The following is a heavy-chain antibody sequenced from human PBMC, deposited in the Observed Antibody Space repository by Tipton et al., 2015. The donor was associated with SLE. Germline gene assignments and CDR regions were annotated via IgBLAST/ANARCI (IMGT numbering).Heavy chain of an antibody. V-gene: IGHV4-61*10. CDR1: GGSISSGGYY. Sequence: TLSLTCTVSGGSISSGGYYWSWIRQPAGKGLEWIGYMYYSGITNYNPSLNSRVTISVDTSKNQFSLKLSSVTAADTAVYYCARDHLPGGYYYYMDVWGKGTTVTVSS. J-gene: IGHJ6*03. CDR2: MYYSGIT. D-gene: IGHD3-10*01. CDR3: ARDHLPGGYYYYMDV.